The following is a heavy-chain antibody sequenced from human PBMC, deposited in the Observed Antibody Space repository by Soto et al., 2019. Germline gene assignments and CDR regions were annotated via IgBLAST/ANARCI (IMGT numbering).Heavy chain of an antibody. V-gene: IGHV4-59*08. J-gene: IGHJ4*02. CDR3: ARQWDY. CDR2: IYDSERT. CDR1: GASIRSDY. Sequence: QVQLQESGPGLVKPSETLSLTCAVSGASIRSDYWSWIRQIPGRGLEWIGYIYDSERTNYNPSLRSRVTISADMSKNQFSLKVRSVTAADTAVYYCARQWDYWGQGILVTVSS.